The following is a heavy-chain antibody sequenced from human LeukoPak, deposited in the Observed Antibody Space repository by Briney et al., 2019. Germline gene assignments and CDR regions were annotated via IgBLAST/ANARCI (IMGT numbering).Heavy chain of an antibody. V-gene: IGHV1-8*01. CDR3: ARGSMATPYNWFDP. CDR2: MNPNSGNT. D-gene: IGHD2/OR15-2a*01. CDR1: GYTFTSYD. J-gene: IGHJ5*02. Sequence: ASVKVSCKASGYTFTSYDINWVRQATGQGLEWMGWMNPNSGNTGYTQKFQGRVTMTRNTSIRTAYMELSSLRSEDTAVYYCARGSMATPYNWFDPWGQGTLVIVSS.